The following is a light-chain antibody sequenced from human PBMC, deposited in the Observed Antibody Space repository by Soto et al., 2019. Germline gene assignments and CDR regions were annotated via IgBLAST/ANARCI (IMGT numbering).Light chain of an antibody. CDR2: KAS. CDR1: QSISSW. CDR3: QQSYNTLWT. V-gene: IGKV1-5*03. J-gene: IGKJ1*01. Sequence: QVYLSAATLSAYKGDRVTITGLASQSISSWLAWYQQKPGKAPKLLIYKASTLKSGVPSRFSGSGSGTDFTLTISSLEPEDFATYYCQQSYNTLWTFGHGTKVAIK.